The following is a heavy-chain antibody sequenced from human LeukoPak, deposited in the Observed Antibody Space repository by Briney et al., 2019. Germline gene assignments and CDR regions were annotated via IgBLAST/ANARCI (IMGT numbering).Heavy chain of an antibody. V-gene: IGHV4-59*01. J-gene: IGHJ3*02. Sequence: SETLSLTCTVSGGSISSYYWSWIRQPPGKGLEWIGYIYYSGSTNYNPSLKSRVTISVDTSKNQFSLKLSSVTAADTAFYYCARELQDVFDIWGQGTMVTVSS. CDR1: GGSISSYY. CDR2: IYYSGST. CDR3: ARELQDVFDI. D-gene: IGHD4-11*01.